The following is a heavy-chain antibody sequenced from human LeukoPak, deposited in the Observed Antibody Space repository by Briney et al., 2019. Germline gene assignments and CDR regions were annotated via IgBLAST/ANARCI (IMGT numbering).Heavy chain of an antibody. D-gene: IGHD5-18*01. CDR1: GDSVSSKSAA. Sequence: SQTLSFTCAISGDSVSSKSAAWNWIRQSPSRGLEWLGRTYYMSKWYNDYAVSVKSRITINPDTSKNQFSLQLNSVTPEDTAVYYCARGGSYGNFLYFDLWGRGTLVTASS. CDR3: ARGGSYGNFLYFDL. V-gene: IGHV6-1*01. J-gene: IGHJ2*01. CDR2: TYYMSKWYN.